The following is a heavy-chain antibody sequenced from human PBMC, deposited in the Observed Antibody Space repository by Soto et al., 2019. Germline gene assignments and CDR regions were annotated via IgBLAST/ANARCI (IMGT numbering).Heavy chain of an antibody. D-gene: IGHD3-22*01. CDR1: GFTFSSYG. V-gene: IGHV3-30*03. CDR2: ISYDGSNK. Sequence: QVQLVESGGGVVQPGRSLRLSCAASGFTFSSYGMHWVRQAPGKGLEWVAVISYDGSNKYYADFVKGRFTISRDNSKNTLYLQIDSLKSEDTAVYYCARNEYDTSAYYGSYFYGLDVW. CDR3: ARNEYDTSAYYGSYFYGLDV. J-gene: IGHJ6*01.